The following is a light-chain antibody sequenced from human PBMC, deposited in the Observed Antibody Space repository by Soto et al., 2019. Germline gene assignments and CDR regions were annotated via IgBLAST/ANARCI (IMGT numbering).Light chain of an antibody. CDR3: FSYTSSYTWV. J-gene: IGLJ3*02. Sequence: QSVLTQPASVSGSPGQSITISCTGTSGDVGGYNFVSWYQQHPGRAPKLMIYAVSNRPSGVSSRFSASKSGNTASLTISGLQADGEADYYCFSYTSSYTWVFGGGTKLTVL. CDR2: AVS. V-gene: IGLV2-14*03. CDR1: SGDVGGYNF.